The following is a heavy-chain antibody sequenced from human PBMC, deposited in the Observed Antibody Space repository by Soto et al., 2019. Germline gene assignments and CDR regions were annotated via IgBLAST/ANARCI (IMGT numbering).Heavy chain of an antibody. CDR1: GYNFTTYF. J-gene: IGHJ3*02. CDR2: INPSGGST. V-gene: IGHV1-46*01. CDR3: ARDYFEDTPMVSDPGVFDI. Sequence: GASVKVSCKASGYNFTTYFIHYLRQAPGQGPEWMGRINPSGGSTNYARKFQGRVTMIRDTSTSTFYMELSSLRSEDTAVYYCARDYFEDTPMVSDPGVFDIWGHRTMVTVS. D-gene: IGHD5-18*01.